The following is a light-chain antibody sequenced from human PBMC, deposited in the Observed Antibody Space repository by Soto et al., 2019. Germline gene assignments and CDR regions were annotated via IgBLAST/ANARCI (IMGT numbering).Light chain of an antibody. V-gene: IGKV3-11*01. CDR2: DAS. CDR1: QSVSSY. CDR3: QQRSNWPFT. Sequence: EIVLTQSPATLSLSPGERATLSCRASQSVSSYLAWYQQKPGQAPRLLISDASNRDTGIPARFSGIGSGTDSTLPISSLEPDDLAVNYFQQRSNWPFTFGPGTKVAIK. J-gene: IGKJ3*01.